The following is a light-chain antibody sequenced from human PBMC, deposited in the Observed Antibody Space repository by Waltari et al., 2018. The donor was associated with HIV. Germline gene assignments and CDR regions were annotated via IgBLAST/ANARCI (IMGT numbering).Light chain of an antibody. V-gene: IGLV2-11*01. Sequence: QSALSQPHSVSGSPGQSVTISCNGSRRDIGGYDHVSWYQPHSGKAPRVIIFDVDKRPAGVPDRIIGSKSGNTASLSISGLQTDDEAEYFCCSYGGSYTWVFGGGTKLTV. CDR1: RRDIGGYDH. J-gene: IGLJ3*02. CDR3: CSYGGSYTWV. CDR2: DVD.